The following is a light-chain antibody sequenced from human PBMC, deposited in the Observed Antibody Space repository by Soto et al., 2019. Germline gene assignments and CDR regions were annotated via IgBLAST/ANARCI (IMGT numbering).Light chain of an antibody. CDR3: MQGLQTPYT. CDR1: QGLLHSIGSNI. J-gene: IGKJ2*01. V-gene: IGKV2-28*01. CDR2: LGS. Sequence: DIVMTQSPLSLPVPPGDRASISCRSSQGLLHSIGSNILDWYLRKPGQPPQLLIYLGSNRTSGVPDMFSGSGSGTDFTLKISRVEAEDVGVYYCMQGLQTPYTFGQGTKLEIK.